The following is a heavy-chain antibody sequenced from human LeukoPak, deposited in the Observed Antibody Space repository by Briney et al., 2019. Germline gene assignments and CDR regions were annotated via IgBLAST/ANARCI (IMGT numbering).Heavy chain of an antibody. Sequence: SETLSLTCTVSGGSISSGGYYWSWIRQPAGKGLEWIGRMYIRGTTNYNPSLKSRVTISADTSKDQFSLKLSSVTAADTAVYYCARGYWFYFDYWGQGTLVTVSS. J-gene: IGHJ4*02. D-gene: IGHD2-8*02. CDR2: MYIRGTT. CDR1: GGSISSGGYY. CDR3: ARGYWFYFDY. V-gene: IGHV4-61*02.